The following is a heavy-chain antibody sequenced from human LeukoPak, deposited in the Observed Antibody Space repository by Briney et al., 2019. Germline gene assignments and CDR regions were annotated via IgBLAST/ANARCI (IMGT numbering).Heavy chain of an antibody. CDR2: IYHSGST. CDR1: GGSISSGGYS. D-gene: IGHD3-10*01. CDR3: ARVGSYYGGSAFDI. Sequence: SQTLSLTCAVSGGSISSGGYSWSWIRQPPGKGLEWIGYIYHSGSTYYNPSLKSRVTISVDTSKNQFSLKLSSVTAADAAVYYCARVGSYYGGSAFDIWGQGTMVSVSS. V-gene: IGHV4-30-2*01. J-gene: IGHJ3*02.